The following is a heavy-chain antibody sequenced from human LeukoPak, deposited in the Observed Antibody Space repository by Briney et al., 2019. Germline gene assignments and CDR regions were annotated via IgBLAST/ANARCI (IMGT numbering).Heavy chain of an antibody. J-gene: IGHJ4*02. D-gene: IGHD4-17*01. V-gene: IGHV3-48*02. CDR1: GFTFSYYS. Sequence: GGSLRLSCAASGFTFSYYSMNWVRQAPGKGLEWVSYFSTRSSTISYADSVKGRFAISRDNAKNSLYLQMNSLRDEDTAVYYCARGQDYGFDYWGQGTLVIVSS. CDR2: FSTRSSTI. CDR3: ARGQDYGFDY.